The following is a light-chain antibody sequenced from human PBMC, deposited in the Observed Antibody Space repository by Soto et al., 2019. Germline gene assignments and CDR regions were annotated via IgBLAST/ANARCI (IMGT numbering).Light chain of an antibody. CDR3: NSYAGSSTWV. V-gene: IGLV2-14*01. J-gene: IGLJ3*02. CDR1: SSDVGGYDY. Sequence: HSVLTQPASVSGSPGQSITISCTGTSSDVGGYDYVSWYQQHPGKAPKLMIYEVINRPSGVSNRFSGSKSGNTASLTISGLQAEDEADYYCNSYAGSSTWVFGGGTKVTVL. CDR2: EVI.